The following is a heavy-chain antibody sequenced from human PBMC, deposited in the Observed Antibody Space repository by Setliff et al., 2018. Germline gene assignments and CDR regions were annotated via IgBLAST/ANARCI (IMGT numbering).Heavy chain of an antibody. CDR2: VSGSGGST. J-gene: IGHJ4*02. CDR1: GFTFRSYA. CDR3: AKDSSYSMIVVVIPFDY. D-gene: IGHD3-22*01. V-gene: IGHV3-23*01. Sequence: SLRLSCAASGFTFRSYAMSWVRQAPGKGLEWVSGVSGSGGSTYYTDSVKGRFTISRDNSKNTLYLQMNSLRAEDTAVYYCAKDSSYSMIVVVIPFDYWGQGTLVTVSS.